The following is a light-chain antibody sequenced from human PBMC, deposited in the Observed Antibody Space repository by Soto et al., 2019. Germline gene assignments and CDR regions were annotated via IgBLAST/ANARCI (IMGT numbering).Light chain of an antibody. V-gene: IGLV1-44*01. Sequence: QLVLTQPPSASGTPGQRVTISCSGSSSNIGSNYVYWYQQLPGTAPKLLINTNDQRPSGVPDRFSGSKSGTSASLAISGLQSDDEADYYCATWDDNLNGPVFGGGTKLTVL. CDR1: SSNIGSNY. J-gene: IGLJ3*02. CDR3: ATWDDNLNGPV. CDR2: TND.